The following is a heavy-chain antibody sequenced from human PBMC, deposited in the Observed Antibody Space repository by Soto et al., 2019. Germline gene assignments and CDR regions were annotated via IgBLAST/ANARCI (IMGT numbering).Heavy chain of an antibody. J-gene: IGHJ3*02. D-gene: IGHD3-22*01. CDR1: GYTLTELS. V-gene: IGHV1-24*01. CDR2: FDPEDGET. Sequence: QVQLVQSGAEVKKPGASVKVSCKVSGYTLTELSMHWVRQAPGKGLEWMGGFDPEDGETIYAQKFQGRVTMTEDTSTDTAYMELSSLRSEDTGVYYCATGSRPQDAYYYDSSGYRDAFGIWGQGTMVTVSS. CDR3: ATGSRPQDAYYYDSSGYRDAFGI.